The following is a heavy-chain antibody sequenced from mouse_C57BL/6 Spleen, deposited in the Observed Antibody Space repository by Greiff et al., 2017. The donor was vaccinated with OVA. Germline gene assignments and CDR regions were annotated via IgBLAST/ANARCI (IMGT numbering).Heavy chain of an antibody. D-gene: IGHD2-2*01. CDR1: GYTFTSYW. J-gene: IGHJ1*03. V-gene: IGHV1-52*01. CDR2: IDPSDSET. CDR3: ARYGYDVDWYFDV. Sequence: QVQLQQPGAELVRPGSSVKLSCKASGYTFTSYWMHWVKQRPIQGLEWIGNIDPSDSETHYNQKFKDKATLTVDKSSSTAYMQLSSLTSEDSAVYYCARYGYDVDWYFDVWGTGTTVTVSS.